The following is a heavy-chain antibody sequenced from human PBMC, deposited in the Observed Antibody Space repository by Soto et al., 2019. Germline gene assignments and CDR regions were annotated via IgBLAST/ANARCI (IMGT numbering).Heavy chain of an antibody. CDR3: ARVVPAAKYYYYYYYMDV. V-gene: IGHV1-18*01. J-gene: IGHJ6*03. Sequence: ASVKVSCKASGYTFTSYGINWVRQAPGQGLEWMGWISAYNGNTNYAQKLQGRVTMTTDTSTSTAYMELRSLRSDDTAVYYCARVVPAAKYYYYYYYMDVWGKGTTVTVSS. D-gene: IGHD2-2*01. CDR2: ISAYNGNT. CDR1: GYTFTSYG.